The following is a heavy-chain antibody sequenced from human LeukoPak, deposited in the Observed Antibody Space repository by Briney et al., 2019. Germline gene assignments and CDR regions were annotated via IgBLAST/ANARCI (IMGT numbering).Heavy chain of an antibody. D-gene: IGHD1-26*01. V-gene: IGHV4-59*08. CDR1: GGSISSYY. J-gene: IGHJ4*02. CDR3: ARQGSVGATPLGY. CDR2: IYYSGST. Sequence: PSETLSLTCTVSGGSISSYYWSWIRQPPGKGLEWIGYIYYSGSTNYNPSLKSRVTISVDTSKNQFSLKLSSVTAADTAVYYCARQGSVGATPLGYWGQGILVTVSS.